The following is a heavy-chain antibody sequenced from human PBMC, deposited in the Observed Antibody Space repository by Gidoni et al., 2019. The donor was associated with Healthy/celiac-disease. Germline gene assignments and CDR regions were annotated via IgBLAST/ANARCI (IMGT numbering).Heavy chain of an antibody. Sequence: QVQLVESGGGVVQPGRSLRLSCAASGFTFSSYGMHWVRQAPGKGLEWVEVIWYDGSNKYYADSVKGRFTISRDNSKNTLYLQMNSLRAEDTAVYYCARDPAYYDFWSGYYLNYYMDVWGKGTTVTVSS. V-gene: IGHV3-33*01. CDR3: ARDPAYYDFWSGYYLNYYMDV. J-gene: IGHJ6*03. CDR2: IWYDGSNK. D-gene: IGHD3-3*01. CDR1: GFTFSSYG.